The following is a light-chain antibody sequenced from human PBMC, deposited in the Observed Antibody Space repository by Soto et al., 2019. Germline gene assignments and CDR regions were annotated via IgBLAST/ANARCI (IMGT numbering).Light chain of an antibody. Sequence: IVMTQSPATLSVSPCEIATLSCRASQSVSSNFAWYQQKPGQAPRLLIYDASTRATGIPARFSGSGSGTEFTLTISSLQSEDFAVYYCQQYKKWPRTFGHGTKVDI. J-gene: IGKJ1*01. CDR1: QSVSSN. CDR2: DAS. V-gene: IGKV3-15*01. CDR3: QQYKKWPRT.